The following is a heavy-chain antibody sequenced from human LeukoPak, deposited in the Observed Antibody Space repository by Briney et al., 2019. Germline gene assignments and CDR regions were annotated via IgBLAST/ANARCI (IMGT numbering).Heavy chain of an antibody. Sequence: SGTLSLTCAVYGGSFSGYYWSWIRRPPGKGLEWIGEINHSGSTNYNPSLKSRVTISVDTSKNQFSLKLSSVTAADTAVYYCARGGVYGSGSYYSGYYYYMDVWGKGTTVTVSS. CDR2: INHSGST. V-gene: IGHV4-34*01. J-gene: IGHJ6*03. CDR1: GGSFSGYY. D-gene: IGHD3-10*01. CDR3: ARGGVYGSGSYYSGYYYYMDV.